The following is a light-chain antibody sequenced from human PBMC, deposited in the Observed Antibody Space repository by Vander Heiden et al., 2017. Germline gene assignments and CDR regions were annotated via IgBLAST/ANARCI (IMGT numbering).Light chain of an antibody. Sequence: SYVLTQPPSVSVAPGQTARITCGGNHIGDKSVHWYQLQPGPATVLVVDDGSDRPSGIPERFSGSNSGNTATLTISRVEAGDEADYYCQMGDGISDHPNWVFGGGTKLTVL. CDR3: QMGDGISDHPNWV. CDR2: DGS. V-gene: IGLV3-21*02. CDR1: HIGDKS. J-gene: IGLJ3*02.